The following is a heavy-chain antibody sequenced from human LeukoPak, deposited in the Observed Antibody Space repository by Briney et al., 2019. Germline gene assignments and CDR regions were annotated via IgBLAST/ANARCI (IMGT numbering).Heavy chain of an antibody. CDR2: ISGSGGST. CDR3: AKEPGVAVADPPYFGY. J-gene: IGHJ4*02. Sequence: PGGSLRLSCATSGFTFSSYAMSWVRQAPGKGLEWVSVISGSGGSTNYADSVKGRFTISRDNSKNTLYLQMNSLRAEDTAVYYCAKEPGVAVADPPYFGYWGQGTLVTVSS. V-gene: IGHV3-23*01. D-gene: IGHD6-19*01. CDR1: GFTFSSYA.